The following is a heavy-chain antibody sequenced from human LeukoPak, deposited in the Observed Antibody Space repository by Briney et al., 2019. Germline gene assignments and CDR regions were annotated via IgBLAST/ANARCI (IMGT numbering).Heavy chain of an antibody. D-gene: IGHD6-19*01. J-gene: IGHJ5*01. Sequence: GGSLRLSCAASGFTFSSYEMHWVRQPPGKGLEWVSYISSSDSTIYYADSVKGRFTISRDNSKNTLYLQMNSLRAEDTAMYYCAKVGPEHSSGWFDPWGQGTLVTSPQ. CDR2: ISSSDSTI. CDR1: GFTFSSYE. V-gene: IGHV3-48*03. CDR3: AKVGPEHSSGWFDP.